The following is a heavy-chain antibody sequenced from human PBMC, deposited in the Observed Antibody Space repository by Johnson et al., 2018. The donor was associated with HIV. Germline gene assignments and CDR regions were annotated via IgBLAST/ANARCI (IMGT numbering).Heavy chain of an antibody. Sequence: VQLVESGGGVVRPGGSLRLSCAASGFTFDDYGMSWVRQAPGKGLEWVSGINWNGGSTGYADSVKGRFTLSRDNAKNSLYLQMNSLRAEDTALYYCARDRKYSSGWKDAFDIWGQGTMVTVSS. D-gene: IGHD6-19*01. CDR2: INWNGGST. J-gene: IGHJ3*02. CDR1: GFTFDDYG. CDR3: ARDRKYSSGWKDAFDI. V-gene: IGHV3-20*04.